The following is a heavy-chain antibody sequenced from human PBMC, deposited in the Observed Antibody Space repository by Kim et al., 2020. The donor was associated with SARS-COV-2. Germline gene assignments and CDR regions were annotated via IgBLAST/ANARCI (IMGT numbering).Heavy chain of an antibody. D-gene: IGHD2-15*01. CDR2: YPGDSHT. Sequence: YPGDSHTRYSPSFQGQVTISADKSISTAYLQWSSLKASDTAMYYCARIGDYWGQGTLVTVSS. J-gene: IGHJ4*02. CDR3: ARIGDY. V-gene: IGHV5-51*01.